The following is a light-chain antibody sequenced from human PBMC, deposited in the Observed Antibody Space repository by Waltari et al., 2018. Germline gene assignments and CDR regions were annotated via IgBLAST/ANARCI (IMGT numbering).Light chain of an antibody. J-gene: IGKJ2*02. V-gene: IGKV3-11*01. CDR1: QSVGMW. CDR2: EAS. Sequence: EIRWTQSPATLFLSRGETATLSCRARQSVGMWFAWYQQKPGQAPKLLIYEASNMATGIPSRFSGSGSGTDFTLTITSLQPEDFAAYFCQQHNNCTCTFGHGTTLDIK. CDR3: QQHNNCTCT.